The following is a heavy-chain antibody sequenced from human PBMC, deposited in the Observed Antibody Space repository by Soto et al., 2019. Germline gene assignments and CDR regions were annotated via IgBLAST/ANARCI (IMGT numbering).Heavy chain of an antibody. CDR3: ARVXKTSSWYVAYYYYGMDV. CDR1: GGSISSYY. D-gene: IGHD6-13*01. CDR2: IYYSGST. J-gene: IGHJ6*02. V-gene: IGHV4-59*01. Sequence: SETLSLTCTVSGGSISSYYWSWIRQPPGKGLEWIGYIYYSGSTNYNPSLKSRVTISVDTSKNQFSLKLSSVTAADTAVYYCARVXKTSSWYVAYYYYGMDVWGLGTTVTVSS.